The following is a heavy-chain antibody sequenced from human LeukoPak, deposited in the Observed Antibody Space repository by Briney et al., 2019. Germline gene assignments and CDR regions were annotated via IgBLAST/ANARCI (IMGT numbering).Heavy chain of an antibody. Sequence: GGSLRLSCAASGFTFSSNWMHWVRQAPGKGLVWVSRINEDGSTTNYADSVKGRSTMFRDNAKNTLYLQMNSLRAEDTAVYYCVRDLGGRSGHWGQGTLVTVSS. CDR3: VRDLGGRSGH. D-gene: IGHD1-26*01. CDR1: GFTFSSNW. CDR2: INEDGSTT. J-gene: IGHJ4*02. V-gene: IGHV3-74*01.